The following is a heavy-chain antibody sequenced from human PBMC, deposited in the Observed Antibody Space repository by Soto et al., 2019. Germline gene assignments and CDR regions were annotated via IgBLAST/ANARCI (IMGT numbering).Heavy chain of an antibody. CDR1: GFTFSSYS. Sequence: EVQLVESGGGLVKPGGSLRLSCAASGFTFSSYSMNWVRQAPGKGLEWVSSISSSSFSINYADSVKGRFSIPRDNAQTSLHLQMNNLRADDTAVYYCARNESSNIYGMDVWGQGTTVTVSS. V-gene: IGHV3-21*02. CDR3: ARNESSNIYGMDV. J-gene: IGHJ6*02. CDR2: ISSSSFSI. D-gene: IGHD6-6*01.